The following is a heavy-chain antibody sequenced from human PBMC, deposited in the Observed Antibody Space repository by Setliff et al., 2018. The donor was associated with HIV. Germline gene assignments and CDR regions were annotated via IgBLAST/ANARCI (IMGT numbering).Heavy chain of an antibody. CDR1: GFNFNSYG. J-gene: IGHJ4*02. V-gene: IGHV3-33*01. Sequence: PVGSLRLSCAASGFNFNSYGMHWVRQAPGKGLEWVAVIWFDGSYKYYVDSVKGRFTISRDNSKNTLYLQMNSLRAEDAAVYYCARGASSSWYYFDYWGQGALVTVSS. CDR3: ARGASSSWYYFDY. D-gene: IGHD6-13*01. CDR2: IWFDGSYK.